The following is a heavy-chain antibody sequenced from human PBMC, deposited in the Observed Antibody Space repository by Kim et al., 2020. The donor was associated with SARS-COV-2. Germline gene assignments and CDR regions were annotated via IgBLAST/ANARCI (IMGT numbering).Heavy chain of an antibody. Sequence: SPSLKSRPTITKDTSKNQVVLTMTNMDPVDTATYYCAHRRARARGVGFDYWGQGTLVTVSS. CDR3: AHRRARARGVGFDY. V-gene: IGHV2-5*01. D-gene: IGHD3-10*01. J-gene: IGHJ4*02.